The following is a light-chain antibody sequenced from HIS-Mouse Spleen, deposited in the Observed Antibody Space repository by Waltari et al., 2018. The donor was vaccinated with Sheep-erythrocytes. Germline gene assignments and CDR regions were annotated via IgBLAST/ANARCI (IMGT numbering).Light chain of an antibody. CDR3: SSYTSSSTLYV. J-gene: IGLJ1*01. CDR2: DVS. V-gene: IGLV2-14*03. CDR1: SSDVGGYNY. Sequence: QSALTQPASVSGSPGQSITISCTGTSSDVGGYNYVSWYQQHPGNAPKLMIYDVSNRPSGFSNRFSGSKSGNTASLTISGLQAEDEADYYCSSYTSSSTLYVFGTGTKVTVL.